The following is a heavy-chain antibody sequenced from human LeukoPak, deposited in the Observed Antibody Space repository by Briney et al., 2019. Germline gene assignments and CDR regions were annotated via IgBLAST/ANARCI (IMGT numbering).Heavy chain of an antibody. V-gene: IGHV3-21*05. D-gene: IGHD2-15*01. CDR3: ARDPTPRYCSGGSCYTHYGMDV. CDR2: ISPSSEFI. CDR1: GFTFGSAS. J-gene: IGHJ6*02. Sequence: PGEALRLSGAASGFTFGSASMNGVRQAPGKGLEWISYISPSSEFIQSADSVKGRLTISRDNAKNSLYLQMNSLRAEDTAVYYCARDPTPRYCSGGSCYTHYGMDVWGQGTTVTVSS.